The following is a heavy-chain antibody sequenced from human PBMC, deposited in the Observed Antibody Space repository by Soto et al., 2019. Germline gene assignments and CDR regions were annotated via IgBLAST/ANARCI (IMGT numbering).Heavy chain of an antibody. Sequence: EVQLVESGGGLVQPGGSLRLSCAASGYTFSRHWIHWVRQAPGQGPVGVSRISPDGSVTDYADFVEGRFTISRDNAKNPLYLQMSSLRAEDTAVYYCARPRSMSSSGFDIWGQGTMVTVSS. J-gene: IGHJ3*02. D-gene: IGHD1-26*01. V-gene: IGHV3-74*01. CDR1: GYTFSRHW. CDR2: ISPDGSVT. CDR3: ARPRSMSSSGFDI.